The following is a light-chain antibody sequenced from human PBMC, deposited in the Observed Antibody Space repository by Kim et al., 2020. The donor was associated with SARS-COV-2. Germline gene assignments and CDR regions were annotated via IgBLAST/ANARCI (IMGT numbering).Light chain of an antibody. Sequence: DIQMTQSPSSLSASVGDSVTITCRASQTISTSLNWYQQKARKAPKLLIYGASSLQSGVPSRFSGSGSGTEFTLNISSLQPDDFATYYCQQSYSTFMYTFGQGTKLEI. CDR1: QTISTS. J-gene: IGKJ2*01. CDR2: GAS. CDR3: QQSYSTFMYT. V-gene: IGKV1-39*01.